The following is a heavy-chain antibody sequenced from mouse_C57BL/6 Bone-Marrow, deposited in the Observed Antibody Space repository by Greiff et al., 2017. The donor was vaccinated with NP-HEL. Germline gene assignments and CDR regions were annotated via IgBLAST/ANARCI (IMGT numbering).Heavy chain of an antibody. Sequence: EVQLVESGGGLVKPGGSLKLSCAASGFTFSSYAMSWVRQTPEKRLEWVATISDGGSYTYYPDNVKGRFTISRDNATNTQYLQRSHLKSEDTAMYYCTREGGYGVDYWGQGTTLTVSS. CDR2: ISDGGSYT. J-gene: IGHJ2*01. D-gene: IGHD2-2*01. CDR1: GFTFSSYA. V-gene: IGHV5-4*01. CDR3: TREGGYGVDY.